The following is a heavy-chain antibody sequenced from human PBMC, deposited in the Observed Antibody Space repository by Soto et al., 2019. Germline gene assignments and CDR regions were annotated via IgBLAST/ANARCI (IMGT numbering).Heavy chain of an antibody. D-gene: IGHD2-2*02. Sequence: ASVTVSCTASGYTFTSYGISWVRQAPGQGLEWMGWISAYNGNTNYAQKLQGRVTMTTDTSTSTAYMELRSLRSDDTAVYYCARDLYPDIRRYYYYGMDVWGQGTTVTVSS. V-gene: IGHV1-18*01. J-gene: IGHJ6*02. CDR2: ISAYNGNT. CDR3: ARDLYPDIRRYYYYGMDV. CDR1: GYTFTSYG.